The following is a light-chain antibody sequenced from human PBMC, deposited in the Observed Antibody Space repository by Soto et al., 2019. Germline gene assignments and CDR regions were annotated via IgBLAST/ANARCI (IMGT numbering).Light chain of an antibody. Sequence: DIQMTQSPSTLSASLGDRVTITCRTSQSISSWLAWYQQKPGQAPKLLIYNASSRESGIPARFSGSGSGTEFTLTISCLQSEDFAAYYCQQYNSYPRTFGQGTKVDIK. V-gene: IGKV1-5*01. CDR1: QSISSW. CDR2: NAS. J-gene: IGKJ1*01. CDR3: QQYNSYPRT.